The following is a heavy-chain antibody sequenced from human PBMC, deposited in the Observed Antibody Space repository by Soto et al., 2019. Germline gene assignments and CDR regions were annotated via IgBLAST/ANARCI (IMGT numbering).Heavy chain of an antibody. CDR3: ARASSYCGGDCYYYYGMDV. J-gene: IGHJ6*02. V-gene: IGHV1-18*01. D-gene: IGHD2-21*02. CDR2: ISAYNGNT. Sequence: GAPVKASCKDPGYTFTSYCISWARQAPRQGLEWMGGISAYNGNTNYAQKLQGRVTMTTDTSTSTAYMELRSLRSDDTAVYYCARASSYCGGDCYYYYGMDVWGQGTTVTVSS. CDR1: GYTFTSYC.